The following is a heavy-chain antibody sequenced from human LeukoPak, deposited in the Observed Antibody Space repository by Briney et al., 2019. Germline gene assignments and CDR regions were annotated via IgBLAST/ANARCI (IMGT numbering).Heavy chain of an antibody. CDR1: GGSISSYY. CDR2: IYYSGST. Sequence: PSETLSLTCTVSGGSISSYYWSWIRQPPGKGLEWIGYIYYSGSTNYNPSLKSRVTMSVDTSKNQFSLKLSSVTAADTAVYYCARAFAFDDYGDPNAFDIWGQGTMVTVSS. CDR3: ARAFAFDDYGDPNAFDI. V-gene: IGHV4-59*01. J-gene: IGHJ3*02. D-gene: IGHD4-17*01.